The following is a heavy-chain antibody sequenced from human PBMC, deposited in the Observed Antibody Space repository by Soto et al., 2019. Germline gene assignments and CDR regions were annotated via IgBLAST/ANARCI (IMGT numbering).Heavy chain of an antibody. J-gene: IGHJ6*02. CDR1: GYTFSRYG. D-gene: IGHD2-8*01. CDR2: ISGYNGDT. CDR3: AKNGQPPYYYYGMDV. Sequence: QGQLVQSGPEVKKPGASVKVSCKASGYTFSRYGISWVRQAPGQGLEWMGWISGYNGDTIYAQKVQGRVTMTIDTSTCTAYMELRSLSSVDTAIYYCAKNGQPPYYYYGMDVWGQGTTVTVS. V-gene: IGHV1-18*01.